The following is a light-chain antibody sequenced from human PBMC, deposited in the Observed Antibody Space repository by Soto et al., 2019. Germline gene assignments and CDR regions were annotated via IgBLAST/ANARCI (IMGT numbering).Light chain of an antibody. CDR1: SSDVGGYNY. CDR2: DVS. V-gene: IGLV2-14*01. CDR3: SSYTSSSTL. Sequence: QSALTQPASVSGSPGQSITISCTGTSSDVGGYNYVSWYQQHPGKAPKLMIYDVSNRPSGVSNRFSGSKSGNTASPTISGLMAEDEADYYRSSYTSSSTLFGGGTKVTVL. J-gene: IGLJ2*01.